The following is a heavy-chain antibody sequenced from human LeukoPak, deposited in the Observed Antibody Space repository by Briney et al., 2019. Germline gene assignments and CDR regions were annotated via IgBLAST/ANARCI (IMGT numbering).Heavy chain of an antibody. CDR1: GFTFSSYS. CDR2: ISYDGSTK. Sequence: GGSLRLSCAASGFTFSSYSMHWVRQAPGKGLEWGAVISYDGSTKYYADSVKGRFTNSRDNSKNTLYLQMNSLRAEDTAVYYCAKDLIPGSLLAVAGPDVDYWGQGTLVTVSS. D-gene: IGHD6-19*01. J-gene: IGHJ4*02. V-gene: IGHV3-30*18. CDR3: AKDLIPGSLLAVAGPDVDY.